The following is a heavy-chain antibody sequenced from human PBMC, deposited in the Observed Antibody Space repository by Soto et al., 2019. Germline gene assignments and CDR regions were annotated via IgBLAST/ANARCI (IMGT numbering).Heavy chain of an antibody. V-gene: IGHV4-59*01. Sequence: SETLSLTCTVSGGSISSYYWSWIRQPPGKGLEWIGYIYYSGSTNYNPSLKSRDTIEEDTSKNKFSLKLSSVTAADTSVYYCARDRGWGAYCGGDCLEGAFDIWGQGTMVT. CDR2: IYYSGST. D-gene: IGHD2-21*02. J-gene: IGHJ3*02. CDR3: ARDRGWGAYCGGDCLEGAFDI. CDR1: GGSISSYY.